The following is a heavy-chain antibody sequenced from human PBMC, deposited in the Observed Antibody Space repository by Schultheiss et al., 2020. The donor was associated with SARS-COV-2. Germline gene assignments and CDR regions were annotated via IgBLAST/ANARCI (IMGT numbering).Heavy chain of an antibody. CDR1: GGTFSSYA. J-gene: IGHJ6*02. Sequence: ASVKVSCKASGGTFSSYAISWVRQAPGQGLEWMGWINPNSGGTNYAQKFQGRVTMTRDTSISTAYMELSRLRSDDTAVYYCARGWGNYYYYGMDVWGQGTTVTVSS. V-gene: IGHV1-2*02. D-gene: IGHD7-27*01. CDR2: INPNSGGT. CDR3: ARGWGNYYYYGMDV.